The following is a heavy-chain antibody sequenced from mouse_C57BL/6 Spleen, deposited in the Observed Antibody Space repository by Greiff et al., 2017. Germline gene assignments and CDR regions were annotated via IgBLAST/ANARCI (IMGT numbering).Heavy chain of an antibody. J-gene: IGHJ2*01. CDR1: GYTFTSYW. Sequence: QVQLKQPGAELVKPGASVKLSCKASGYTFTSYWMQWVKQRPGQGLEWIGEIDPSDSYTNYNQKFKGKATLTVDTSSSAAYMQLSSLTSEDSAVYYCARSSWEGDYWGQGTTLTVSS. CDR2: IDPSDSYT. D-gene: IGHD4-1*01. CDR3: ARSSWEGDY. V-gene: IGHV1-50*01.